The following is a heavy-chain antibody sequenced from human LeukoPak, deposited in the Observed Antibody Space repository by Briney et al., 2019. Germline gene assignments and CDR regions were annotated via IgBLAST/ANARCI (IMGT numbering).Heavy chain of an antibody. D-gene: IGHD3-10*01. CDR3: AKTRGNYYGSGETDDAFDI. CDR1: GFTFSCYA. CDR2: ISGSGGST. J-gene: IGHJ3*02. Sequence: GGSLRLSCAASGFTFSCYAMSWVRQAPGKGLEWVSAISGSGGSTYYADSVKGRFTISRDNSKNTLYLQMNSLRAEDTAVYYCAKTRGNYYGSGETDDAFDIWGQGTMVTVSS. V-gene: IGHV3-23*01.